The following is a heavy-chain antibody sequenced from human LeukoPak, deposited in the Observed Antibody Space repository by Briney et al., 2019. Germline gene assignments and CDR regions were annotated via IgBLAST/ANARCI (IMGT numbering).Heavy chain of an antibody. CDR1: GFTFSSYS. Sequence: GGSLRLSCAASGFTFSSYSMNWVRQAPGKGLEWVSSISSSSSYIYYADSVKGRFTISRDNAKNSLYLQMNSLRAEDTAVYYCAREFWAYSSGQGAFDIWGQGTMVTVSS. CDR3: AREFWAYSSGQGAFDI. CDR2: ISSSSSYI. D-gene: IGHD6-19*01. V-gene: IGHV3-21*01. J-gene: IGHJ3*02.